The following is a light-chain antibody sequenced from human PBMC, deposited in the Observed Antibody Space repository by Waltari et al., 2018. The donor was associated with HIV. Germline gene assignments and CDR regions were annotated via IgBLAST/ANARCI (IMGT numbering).Light chain of an antibody. V-gene: IGLV1-40*01. J-gene: IGLJ2*01. CDR3: QSYDSSLSGSVV. CDR1: SSNIGAGYD. CDR2: GNS. Sequence: QSVLTQPPSVSGAPGQRVTIYCTGSSSNIGAGYDVQWYQQLPGTAPNLLIYGNSNRPSGVPDRFSGSKSGTSASLAITGLQAEDEADYYCQSYDSSLSGSVVFGGGTKLTVL.